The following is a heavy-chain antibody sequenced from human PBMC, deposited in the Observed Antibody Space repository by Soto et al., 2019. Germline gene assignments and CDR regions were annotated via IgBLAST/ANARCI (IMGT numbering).Heavy chain of an antibody. J-gene: IGHJ4*02. D-gene: IGHD1-7*01. V-gene: IGHV4-4*07. CDR1: GASINFYH. CDR3: ARRQNWNYLFDN. CDR2: SYYSGST. Sequence: PSETLSLTCTVSGASINFYHWSWIRQPAGKGLEWIGCSYYSGSTNYNPSLKSRVTMSIDASKTRFSLRLRSVTAADTAVYCCARRQNWNYLFDNWGQGTLVTVSS.